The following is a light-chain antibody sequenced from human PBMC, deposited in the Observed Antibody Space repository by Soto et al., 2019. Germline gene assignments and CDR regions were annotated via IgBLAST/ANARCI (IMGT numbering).Light chain of an antibody. CDR2: EVT. CDR3: SSYTSSSTLV. J-gene: IGLJ2*01. CDR1: SSDVGGYNH. Sequence: QSVLTQPASVSGSPGQSITISCTGTSSDVGGYNHVSWYQHHPGKAPKLMIYEVTNRPSGVSNRFSGSKSGNTASLTISGLQAEDEADYYCSSYTSSSTLVFGGGTKVTVL. V-gene: IGLV2-14*01.